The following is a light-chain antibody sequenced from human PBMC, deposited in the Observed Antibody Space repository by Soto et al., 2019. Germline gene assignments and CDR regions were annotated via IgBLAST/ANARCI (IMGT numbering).Light chain of an antibody. CDR2: AAS. CDR1: QRVDSY. V-gene: IGKV1-9*01. CDR3: HQLNRYPRS. J-gene: IGKJ1*01. Sequence: DIQVTQVHFSLSGIVGDSVTLSCQTSQRVDSYIHWYQHQSGKPPKLLIYAASTLQDGVPSRFSGGVSGTAFSLIFSILQPEEYATYYGHQLNRYPRSFGQGTKVDIK.